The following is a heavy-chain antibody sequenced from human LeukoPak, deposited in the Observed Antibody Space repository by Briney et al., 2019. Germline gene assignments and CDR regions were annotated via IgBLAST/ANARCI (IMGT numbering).Heavy chain of an antibody. CDR1: GFTFSSYA. CDR2: ISGSGGST. V-gene: IGHV3-23*01. D-gene: IGHD2-2*01. Sequence: GGSLRLSCAASGFTFSSYAMSWVRQAPGKGLEWVSAISGSGGSTYYADSVKGRFTISRDNSKNTLYLQINSLRAEDTAVYYCAKMGRAIVVVPAEDYYMDVWGTGTTVTVSS. CDR3: AKMGRAIVVVPAEDYYMDV. J-gene: IGHJ6*03.